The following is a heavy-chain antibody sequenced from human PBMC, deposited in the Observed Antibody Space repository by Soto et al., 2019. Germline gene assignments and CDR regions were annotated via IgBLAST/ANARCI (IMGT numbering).Heavy chain of an antibody. Sequence: EVQLVESGGGLVQPGGSLRLSCAASGFTFSNYWMHWVRQAPGQGLVWVSRLNTDGSTTNYADSVKGRFTISRDNAKNTLYLQMNSLRAEDTAVYYCARGVRNNYGADVWGQGTTVTVSS. V-gene: IGHV3-74*01. CDR2: LNTDGSTT. CDR1: GFTFSNYW. CDR3: ARGVRNNYGADV. D-gene: IGHD1-1*01. J-gene: IGHJ6*02.